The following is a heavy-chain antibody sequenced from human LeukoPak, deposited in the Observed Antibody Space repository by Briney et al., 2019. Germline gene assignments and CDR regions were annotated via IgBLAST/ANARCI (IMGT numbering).Heavy chain of an antibody. D-gene: IGHD3-22*01. Sequence: GESLKVSCKGSGYSFTSYWIGWVRQMPGKGLEWIGIIYPGDSDTIYSLSFQGQVTISADKSISTAYLQWNSLKASDTAMYYCGSGSTYYFDHWGQGTLVTVSS. CDR1: GYSFTSYW. J-gene: IGHJ4*02. CDR2: IYPGDSDT. V-gene: IGHV5-51*01. CDR3: GSGSTYYFDH.